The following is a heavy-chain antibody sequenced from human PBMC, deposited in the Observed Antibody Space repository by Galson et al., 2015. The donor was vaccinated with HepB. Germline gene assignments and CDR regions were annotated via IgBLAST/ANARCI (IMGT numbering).Heavy chain of an antibody. CDR3: AREETTFSSGWYVRWFDP. J-gene: IGHJ5*02. V-gene: IGHV1-69*04. CDR2: IIPILGIA. CDR1: GGTFSSYT. D-gene: IGHD6-19*01. Sequence: SVKVSCKASGGTFSSYTISWVRQAPGQGLEWMGRIIPILGIANYAQKFQGRVTITADKSTSTAYMELSSLRSEDTAVYYCAREETTFSSGWYVRWFDPWGQGTLVTVSS.